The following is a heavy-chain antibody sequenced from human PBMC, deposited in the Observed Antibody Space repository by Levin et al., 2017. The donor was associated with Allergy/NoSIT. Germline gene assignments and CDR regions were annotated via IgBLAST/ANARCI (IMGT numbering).Heavy chain of an antibody. CDR3: ARDPATVTSYFDY. D-gene: IGHD4-17*01. V-gene: IGHV3-33*01. CDR1: GFTFSSYG. J-gene: IGHJ4*02. Sequence: PGGSLRLSCVVSGFTFSSYGFHWVRRAPGKGLEWVAVIWYDGSKKYYADSVEGRFTISRDDSKNTLYLQMNSLRDEDTAVYYCARDPATVTSYFDYWGQGTMVTVPS. CDR2: IWYDGSKK.